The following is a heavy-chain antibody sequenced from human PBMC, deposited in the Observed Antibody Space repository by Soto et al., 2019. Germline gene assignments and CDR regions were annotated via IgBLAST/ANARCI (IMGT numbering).Heavy chain of an antibody. CDR2: IYYSGST. CDR3: ARGLQEYYYYMDV. Sequence: QVQLQESGPGLVKPSETLSLTCTVSGGSISSYYWSWIRQPPGKGLEWIGYIYYSGSTNYNPSLKSRVTISVDTSKNQFSLKLSSVTAADTAVYYCARGLQEYYYYMDVWGKGTTVTVSS. D-gene: IGHD4-4*01. CDR1: GGSISSYY. J-gene: IGHJ6*03. V-gene: IGHV4-59*01.